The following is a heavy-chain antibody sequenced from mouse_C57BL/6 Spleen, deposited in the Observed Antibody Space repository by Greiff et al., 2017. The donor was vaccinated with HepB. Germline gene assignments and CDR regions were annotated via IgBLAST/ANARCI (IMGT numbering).Heavy chain of an antibody. CDR1: GYAFSSSW. CDR2: IYPGDGDT. CDR3: AREGAGGFDY. V-gene: IGHV1-82*01. J-gene: IGHJ2*01. Sequence: VKLMESGPELVKPGASVKISCKASGYAFSSSWMNWVKQRPGKGLEWIGRIYPGDGDTNYNGKFKGKATLTADKSSSTAYMQLSSLTSEDSAVYFCAREGAGGFDYWGQGTTLTVSS. D-gene: IGHD3-3*01.